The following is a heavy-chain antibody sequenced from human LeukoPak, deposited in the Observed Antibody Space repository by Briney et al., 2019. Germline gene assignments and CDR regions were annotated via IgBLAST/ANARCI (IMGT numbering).Heavy chain of an antibody. Sequence: GGSLRLSCAASGFTFSSYAMSWVRQAPGKGLEWVSSISGSGDNTYYADSVKDRFSISRDNAKTTVSLQMNSLRAEDTAVYYCAKGRGTAVTSAANYWGQGTLVTVSS. CDR2: ISGSGDNT. J-gene: IGHJ4*02. V-gene: IGHV3-23*01. CDR3: AKGRGTAVTSAANY. D-gene: IGHD4-17*01. CDR1: GFTFSSYA.